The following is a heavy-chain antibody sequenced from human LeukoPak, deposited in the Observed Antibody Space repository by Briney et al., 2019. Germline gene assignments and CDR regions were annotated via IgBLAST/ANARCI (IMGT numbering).Heavy chain of an antibody. Sequence: PGGSLRLSCVASGFTFTSYWMSWVCQAPGKGLEWVANINQDGSEKLYVDSVKGRFTISRDNAKNSLYLQMNSLRAEDTAVYYCARVYCGGGNCYSYFDYWGQGTLVTVSS. CDR3: ARVYCGGGNCYSYFDY. D-gene: IGHD2-15*01. CDR1: GFTFTSYW. J-gene: IGHJ4*02. CDR2: INQDGSEK. V-gene: IGHV3-7*05.